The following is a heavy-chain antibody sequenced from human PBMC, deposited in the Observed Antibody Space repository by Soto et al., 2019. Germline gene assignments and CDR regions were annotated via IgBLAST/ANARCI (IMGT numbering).Heavy chain of an antibody. V-gene: IGHV1-69*01. CDR2: IIPIFGTA. CDR3: AGCGYSYGTYYFYGMDV. Sequence: QVQLVQSGAEVKKPGSSVKVSCKASGGTFSSYAISWVRQAPGQGLEWMGGIIPIFGTANYAQKCQVRVTITTDESTSKAYMGLSSLRADDTAVHYCAGCGYSYGTYYFYGMDVWGQGTTVTVSS. CDR1: GGTFSSYA. D-gene: IGHD5-18*01. J-gene: IGHJ6*02.